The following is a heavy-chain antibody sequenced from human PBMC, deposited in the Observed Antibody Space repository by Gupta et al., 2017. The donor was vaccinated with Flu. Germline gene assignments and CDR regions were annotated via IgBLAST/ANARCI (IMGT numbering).Heavy chain of an antibody. CDR3: AREGDFWSGYYFDD. CDR1: GYSFTNYG. Sequence: QVQLVQSGSELKKPGASVKVSCKPSGYSFTNYGIHWVRQAPGQGLQWMGWINTNTGNPTYAQGFTGHFVFSLDTSVSTAYLQISSLKAEDTAVYYCAREGDFWSGYYFDDGGQGTLVTVSS. CDR2: INTNTGNP. V-gene: IGHV7-4-1*02. J-gene: IGHJ4*02. D-gene: IGHD3-3*01.